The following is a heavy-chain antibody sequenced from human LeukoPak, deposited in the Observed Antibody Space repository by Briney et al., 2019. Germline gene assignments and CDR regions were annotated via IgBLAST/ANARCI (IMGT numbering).Heavy chain of an antibody. D-gene: IGHD3-22*01. V-gene: IGHV3-11*04. CDR2: ISRSGSTK. J-gene: IGHJ4*02. CDR3: AKDSYYYDSSGRLDY. Sequence: GGSLRLSCAASGFTFSDYNMRWIRQAPGKGLEWVSSISRSGSTKYYADSVKGRFTISRDNSKNTLYLQMNSLRAEDTAVYYCAKDSYYYDSSGRLDYWGQGTLVTVSS. CDR1: GFTFSDYN.